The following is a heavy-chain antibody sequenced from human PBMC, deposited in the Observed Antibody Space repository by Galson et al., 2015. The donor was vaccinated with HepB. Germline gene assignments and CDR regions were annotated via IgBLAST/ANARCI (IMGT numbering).Heavy chain of an antibody. CDR3: ARGMYYYDSSGYYQFDY. CDR1: GYTFTSYY. CDR2: INPSGGST. J-gene: IGHJ4*02. V-gene: IGHV1-46*01. Sequence: SVKVSCKASGYTFTSYYMHWVRQAPGQGLEWMGIINPSGGSTSYAQKFQGRVTITADESTSTAYMELSSLRSEDTAVYYCARGMYYYDSSGYYQFDYWGQGTLVTVSS. D-gene: IGHD3-22*01.